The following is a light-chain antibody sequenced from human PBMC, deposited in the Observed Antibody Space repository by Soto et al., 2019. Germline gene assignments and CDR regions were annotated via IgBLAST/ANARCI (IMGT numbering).Light chain of an antibody. J-gene: IGKJ5*01. CDR2: DAS. CDR3: QQRSNGPIT. Sequence: EILLTQSPATLSLSPGERATLSCRASQSVSSYLAWYQQKPGQAPRLLIYDASNRATGIPARFSGSGSGTDFTLTISSLEPEDFEVYYCQQRSNGPITFGQGTRLEIK. CDR1: QSVSSY. V-gene: IGKV3-11*01.